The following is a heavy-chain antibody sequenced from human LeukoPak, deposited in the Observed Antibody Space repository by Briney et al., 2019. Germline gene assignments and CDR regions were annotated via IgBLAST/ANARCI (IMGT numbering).Heavy chain of an antibody. CDR3: RGGPLWFERYYYYYYMDV. D-gene: IGHD3-10*01. Sequence: SETLSLTCAVYGGSFSGYYWSWIRQPPGKGLEWVGEINHSGSTNYNPSLKSRVTISVDTSKNQFSLKLSSVTAADTAVYYCRGGPLWFERYYYYYYMDVWGKGTTVTVSS. CDR1: GGSFSGYY. J-gene: IGHJ6*03. CDR2: INHSGST. V-gene: IGHV4-34*01.